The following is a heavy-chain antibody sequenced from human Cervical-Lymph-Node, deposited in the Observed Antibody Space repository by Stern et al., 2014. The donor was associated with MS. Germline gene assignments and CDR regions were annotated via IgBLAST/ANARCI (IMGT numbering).Heavy chain of an antibody. V-gene: IGHV4-31*03. Sequence: DQLVESGPGLVKPSHTLSLTCTVSGDSINSGGHYWSWIRQRPGKGLEWIGYIYNSGATFYSPSLKGRVTISLDTSKNQFSLTLSSVTAADTAIYYCASRWSGTYYGQNWFDPWGQGILVTVSS. CDR1: GDSINSGGHY. D-gene: IGHD1-26*01. CDR3: ASRWSGTYYGQNWFDP. J-gene: IGHJ5*02. CDR2: IYNSGAT.